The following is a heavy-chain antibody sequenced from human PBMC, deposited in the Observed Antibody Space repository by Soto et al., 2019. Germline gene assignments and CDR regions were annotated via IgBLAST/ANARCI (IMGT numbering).Heavy chain of an antibody. D-gene: IGHD2-2*01. CDR1: GFTFSTYA. V-gene: IGHV3-23*01. CDR3: AKDKGGKYCSRTSCLYSFDY. J-gene: IGHJ4*02. CDR2: ISDSGST. Sequence: EVQLLESGGGLVQPGGSLRLSCTASGFTFSTYAMSWVRQTPGKGLAWVSTISDSGSTHYADSVKGRFTISRDNSKNTLYQEMKSMRAEDTAVYYCAKDKGGKYCSRTSCLYSFDYWGQGTLVTVSS.